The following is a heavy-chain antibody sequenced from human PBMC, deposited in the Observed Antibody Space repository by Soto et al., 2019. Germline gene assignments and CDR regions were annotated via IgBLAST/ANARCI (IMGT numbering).Heavy chain of an antibody. CDR3: ARREYYYGSGSGYYYGMDV. D-gene: IGHD3-10*01. CDR2: IKQDGSEK. V-gene: IGHV3-7*01. CDR1: GFTFSSYW. J-gene: IGHJ6*02. Sequence: GGSLRLSCAASGFTFSSYWMSWVRQAPGKGLEWVANIKQDGSEKYYVDSVKGRFTISRDNAKNSLYLQMNSLRAEDTAVYYCARREYYYGSGSGYYYGMDVWGQGTTVTVSS.